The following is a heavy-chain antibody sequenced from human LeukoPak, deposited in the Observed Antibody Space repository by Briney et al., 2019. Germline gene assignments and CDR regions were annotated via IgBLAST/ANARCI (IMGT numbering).Heavy chain of an antibody. CDR2: LSTSGST. D-gene: IGHD2-2*03. CDR3: ARGLGYCSSTSCSELYNWFDP. CDR1: GGSITSYY. J-gene: IGHJ5*02. V-gene: IGHV4-4*07. Sequence: SETLSLTCTVSGGSITSYYWSWIRQPAGKGLEWIGRLSTSGSTDYNPSLKSRVTMSEDTSNNEFSLKLSSVTAADTAVYYCARGLGYCSSTSCSELYNWFDPWGQATLVTVSS.